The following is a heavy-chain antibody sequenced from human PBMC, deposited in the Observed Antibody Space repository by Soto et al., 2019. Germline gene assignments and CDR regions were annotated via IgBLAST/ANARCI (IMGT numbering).Heavy chain of an antibody. D-gene: IGHD3-10*01. CDR2: LNVVNGDR. CDR3: ARKQYYAAGAYHFDH. J-gene: IGHJ4*02. CDR1: GYPFTAYS. Sequence: VQLVQSGPEVKKPGASVKVSCKASGYPFTAYSVHWVRQAPGQRLEWMGWLNVVNGDRGYSQSLQGRVSITRDTFASTVYIEVSRLTSEDTAVYYCARKQYYAAGAYHFDHWGQGTLVSVSS. V-gene: IGHV1-3*01.